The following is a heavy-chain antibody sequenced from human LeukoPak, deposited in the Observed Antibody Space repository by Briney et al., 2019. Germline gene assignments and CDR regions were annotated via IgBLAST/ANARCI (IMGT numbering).Heavy chain of an antibody. Sequence: PGGSLRLSCAVSGFTFSSYSVHWVRQAPGKGLEWVSCIRTVTSSIYYADAVKGRFTVSRDNAKNSLYLEMNSLRAEDTAVYYCARGIRFLEWPQVYYYYYMDVWGKGTTVTVSS. CDR1: GFTFSSYS. CDR2: IRTVTSSI. D-gene: IGHD3-3*01. V-gene: IGHV3-21*01. CDR3: ARGIRFLEWPQVYYYYYMDV. J-gene: IGHJ6*03.